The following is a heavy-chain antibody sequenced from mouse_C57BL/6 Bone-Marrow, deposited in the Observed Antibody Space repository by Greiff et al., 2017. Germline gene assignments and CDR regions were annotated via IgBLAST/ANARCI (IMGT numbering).Heavy chain of an antibody. J-gene: IGHJ4*01. CDR1: GYTFTSYG. D-gene: IGHD4-1*01. V-gene: IGHV1-81*01. CDR3: ARWGWDFMDY. CDR2: IYPRSGNT. Sequence: VQLQESGAELARPGASVKLSCKASGYTFTSYGISWVKQRTGQGLEWIGEIYPRSGNTYYNEKFKGKATLTADKSSSTAYMELRSLTSEDSAVYFCARWGWDFMDYWGQGTSVTVYS.